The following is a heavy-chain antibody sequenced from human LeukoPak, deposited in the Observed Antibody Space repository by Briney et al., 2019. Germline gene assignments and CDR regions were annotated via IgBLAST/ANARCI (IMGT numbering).Heavy chain of an antibody. Sequence: GGSLRLSCAASGFTFDDYAMSWVRQAPGKGLEWVSAISGSGGSTYYADSVKGRFTISRDNSKNTLYLQMNSLRAEDTAVYYCAKAPGSGTAMVTNDYWGQGTLVTVSS. J-gene: IGHJ4*02. CDR2: ISGSGGST. CDR1: GFTFDDYA. CDR3: AKAPGSGTAMVTNDY. V-gene: IGHV3-23*01. D-gene: IGHD5-18*01.